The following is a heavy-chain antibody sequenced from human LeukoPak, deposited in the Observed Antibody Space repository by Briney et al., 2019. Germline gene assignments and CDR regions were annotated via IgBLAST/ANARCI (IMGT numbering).Heavy chain of an antibody. CDR1: GYTFTGYY. V-gene: IGHV1-2*02. CDR3: ARIGRDYYGSGSPNFDY. D-gene: IGHD3-10*01. J-gene: IGHJ4*02. Sequence: ASVKVSCKASGYTFTGYYMHWVRQAPGQGLEWMGWINPNSGGTNYAQKFQGRVTMTRDTSISTAYMELSRLRSDDTAVYYCARIGRDYYGSGSPNFDYWGQGTLVTVSS. CDR2: INPNSGGT.